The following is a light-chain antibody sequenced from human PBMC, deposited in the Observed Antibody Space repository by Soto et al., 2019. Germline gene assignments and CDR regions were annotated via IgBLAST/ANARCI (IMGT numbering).Light chain of an antibody. CDR1: QSIGSY. CDR2: DAS. V-gene: IGKV3-11*01. CDR3: QQRSEWPLT. J-gene: IGKJ4*01. Sequence: EIVLTQSPATLSLSPGEGATLSCRASQSIGSYLAWYQQQPGQAPRLLICDASNRATGIPARFSGSGSGTDFTLTISSLEPDDFAVYFCQQRSEWPLTFGGGTKVEIK.